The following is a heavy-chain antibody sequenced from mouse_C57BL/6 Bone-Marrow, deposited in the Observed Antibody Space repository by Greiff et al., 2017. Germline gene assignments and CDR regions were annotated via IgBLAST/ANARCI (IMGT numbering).Heavy chain of an antibody. V-gene: IGHV1-50*01. CDR2: IDPSDSYT. J-gene: IGHJ3*01. CDR1: GYTFTSYW. D-gene: IGHD1-1*01. CDR3: ARSSYGSSSWCAY. Sequence: QVQLQQSGAELVKPGASVKLSCKASGYTFTSYWMQWVKQRPGQGLEWIGEIDPSDSYTNYNQKFKGKATLTVATSSSTAYMQLSSLTSEDSAVYYCARSSYGSSSWCAYWGQGTLVTVSA.